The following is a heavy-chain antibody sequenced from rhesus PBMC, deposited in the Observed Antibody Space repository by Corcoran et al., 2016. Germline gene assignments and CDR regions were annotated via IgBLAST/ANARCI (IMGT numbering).Heavy chain of an antibody. CDR2: IGGSSGST. V-gene: IGHV4-127*01. D-gene: IGHD6S26*01. CDR1: GYSISSGYG. Sequence: QVQLQESGPGLVKPSETLSLTCAVSGYSISSGYGWSWIRQPPGKGLELIGYIGGSSGSTNYNPSLMSRVTISKDTSKNQFSLKLSSVTAADTAVYYCASGSGWSLDYWGQGVLVTVSS. CDR3: ASGSGWSLDY. J-gene: IGHJ4*01.